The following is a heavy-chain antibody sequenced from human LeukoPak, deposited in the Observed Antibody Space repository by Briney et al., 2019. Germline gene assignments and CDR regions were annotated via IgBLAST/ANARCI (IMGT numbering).Heavy chain of an antibody. V-gene: IGHV3-48*03. CDR2: ISSSGSTI. D-gene: IGHD3-16*01. CDR1: GFTFSSYE. CDR3: ARSTFMITFGGVRPPFDY. Sequence: GGSLRLSCAASGFTFSSYEMNWVRQAPGKGLEWVSYISSSGSTIYYADSVKGRFTISRDNAKNSLYLQMNSLRAEDTAVYYCARSTFMITFGGVRPPFDYWGQGTLVTVSS. J-gene: IGHJ4*02.